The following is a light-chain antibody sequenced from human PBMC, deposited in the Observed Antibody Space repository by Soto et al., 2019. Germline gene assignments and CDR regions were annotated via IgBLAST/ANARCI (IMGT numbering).Light chain of an antibody. Sequence: QSVLTQPPSASGTPGQRITISCSGSGSNIGDNPVNWYQQLPGAAPKRLIYINDQRPSGVPDRFAGSKSGTSASLAISGLQPEDEADYYCAAWDDSLNALFGTGTKVTVL. J-gene: IGLJ1*01. CDR2: IND. V-gene: IGLV1-44*01. CDR1: GSNIGDNP. CDR3: AAWDDSLNAL.